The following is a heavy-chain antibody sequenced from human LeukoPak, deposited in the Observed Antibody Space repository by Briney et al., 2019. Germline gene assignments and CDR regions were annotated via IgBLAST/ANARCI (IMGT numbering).Heavy chain of an antibody. D-gene: IGHD2-2*02. V-gene: IGHV3-23*01. Sequence: GGSLRLSCAASRFTFSSYAMSWVRQAPGKGLEWVSGISGSGGSTYYADSVKGRFTISRDNSKNTLYLQMNSLRAEDTAVYYCAKGYCRGISCYSDYWGQGTLVTVSS. CDR2: ISGSGGST. CDR3: AKGYCRGISCYSDY. CDR1: RFTFSSYA. J-gene: IGHJ4*02.